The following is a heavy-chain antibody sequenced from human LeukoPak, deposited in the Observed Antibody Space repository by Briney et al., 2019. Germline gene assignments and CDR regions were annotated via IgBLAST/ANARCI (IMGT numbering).Heavy chain of an antibody. Sequence: GGSLRLSCAASGFTFSTYAMGWVRQAPGKGLEWVSAISTSGSSTYYADSVKGRFTISRDNSKNTLYLQMNSPRAEDTAVYYCASQMATKYYFDYWGQGTLVTVSS. D-gene: IGHD5-24*01. V-gene: IGHV3-23*01. J-gene: IGHJ4*02. CDR3: ASQMATKYYFDY. CDR2: ISTSGSST. CDR1: GFTFSTYA.